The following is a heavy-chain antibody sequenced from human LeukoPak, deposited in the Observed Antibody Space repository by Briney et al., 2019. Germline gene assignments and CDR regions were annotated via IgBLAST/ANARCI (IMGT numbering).Heavy chain of an antibody. CDR2: IYYSGST. J-gene: IGHJ2*01. CDR1: GGSINNYY. D-gene: IGHD3-22*01. CDR3: VRMDYDSSGLNWYFAL. V-gene: IGHV4-59*01. Sequence: SEILSLTCSVSGGSINNYYWSWIRQPPGQGLEWIGYIYYSGSTNYNPSLKSRVTISVDTSKNQFSLKLSSVTAADTAVYYCVRMDYDSSGLNWYFALWGRGTLVTVSS.